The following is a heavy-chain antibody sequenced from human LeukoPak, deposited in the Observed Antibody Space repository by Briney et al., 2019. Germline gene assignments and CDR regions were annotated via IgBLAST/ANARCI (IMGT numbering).Heavy chain of an antibody. J-gene: IGHJ4*02. V-gene: IGHV4-39*07. Sequence: SETLSLTCTVSGGSIRSSSYYWGWIRQPPGKGLEWIGEINHSGSTNYNPSLKSRVTISVDTSKNQFSLKLSSVTAADTAVYYCARYYDSSGYYYFDYWGQGTLVTVSS. D-gene: IGHD3-22*01. CDR3: ARYYDSSGYYYFDY. CDR1: GGSIRSSSYY. CDR2: INHSGST.